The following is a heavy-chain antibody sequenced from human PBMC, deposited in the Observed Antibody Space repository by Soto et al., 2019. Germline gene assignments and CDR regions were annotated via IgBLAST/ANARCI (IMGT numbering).Heavy chain of an antibody. CDR3: ARQFTGDGWYLGNYYGMDV. J-gene: IGHJ6*02. Sequence: GESLKISCKGSGYSFTSYWIGWVRQMPGKGLEWMGIIYPGDSDTRYSPSFQGQVTISADKSISTAYLQWSSLKASDTAMYYCARQFTGDGWYLGNYYGMDVWGQGTTVTV. CDR1: GYSFTSYW. V-gene: IGHV5-51*01. D-gene: IGHD6-19*01. CDR2: IYPGDSDT.